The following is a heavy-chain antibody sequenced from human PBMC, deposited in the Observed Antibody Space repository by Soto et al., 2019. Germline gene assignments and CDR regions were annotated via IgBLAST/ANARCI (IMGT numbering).Heavy chain of an antibody. CDR2: ISGSGGST. Sequence: EVQLLESGGGLVQPGGSLRLSCAASGFTFSSYAMSWVRQAPGKGLEWVSAISGSGGSTYYADSVKGRFTISRDNSKNTLYLQMNSLRAEDTAVYYCAKILWVAGTDYYSGMDVWGQGTTVTVSS. J-gene: IGHJ6*02. CDR3: AKILWVAGTDYYSGMDV. D-gene: IGHD6-19*01. V-gene: IGHV3-23*01. CDR1: GFTFSSYA.